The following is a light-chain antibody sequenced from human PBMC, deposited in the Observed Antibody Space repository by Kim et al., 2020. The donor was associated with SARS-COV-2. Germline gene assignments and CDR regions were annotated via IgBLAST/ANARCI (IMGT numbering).Light chain of an antibody. Sequence: DIQVTQSPSSLSASVGDSVTITCRASQSIGVFLNWYQHKPGKAPKLLIYTASTLQSGVPSRFSGSGSETDFTLTISSLQPEDFATYFCQQTYISPFTFGPGTKVDIK. CDR2: TAS. CDR3: QQTYISPFT. V-gene: IGKV1-39*01. CDR1: QSIGVF. J-gene: IGKJ3*01.